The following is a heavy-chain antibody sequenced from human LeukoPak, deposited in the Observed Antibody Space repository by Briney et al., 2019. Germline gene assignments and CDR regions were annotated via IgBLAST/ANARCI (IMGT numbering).Heavy chain of an antibody. J-gene: IGHJ2*01. Sequence: PGGSLRLSCAASGFTFSSYAMSWVRQAPGKGLEWVSAISGSGGSTYYADSVKGRFTISRDNSKNTLYLQMNSLRAEDTAVYYCAKAGPGSTGSTIVDFDLWGRGTLVTVSS. D-gene: IGHD3-22*01. CDR1: GFTFSSYA. CDR2: ISGSGGST. CDR3: AKAGPGSTGSTIVDFDL. V-gene: IGHV3-23*01.